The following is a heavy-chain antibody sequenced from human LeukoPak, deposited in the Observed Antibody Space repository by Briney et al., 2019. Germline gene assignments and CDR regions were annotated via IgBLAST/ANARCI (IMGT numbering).Heavy chain of an antibody. CDR2: IYHSGST. CDR1: GYSISNGYY. D-gene: IGHD5-12*01. Sequence: PSETLSLTCTVSGYSISNGYYWGWIRQPPGKGLEWIGIIYHSGSTYYNPYLNSRVTISIDTSKNQFSLKLSSVTAADTAVYYCARGRGFGYSGYDFYYWGQGTLVTVSS. J-gene: IGHJ4*02. V-gene: IGHV4-38-2*02. CDR3: ARGRGFGYSGYDFYY.